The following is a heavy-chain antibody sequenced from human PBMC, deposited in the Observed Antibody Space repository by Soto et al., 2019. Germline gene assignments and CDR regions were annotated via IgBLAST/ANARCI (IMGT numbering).Heavy chain of an antibody. CDR1: GGTFSSYA. D-gene: IGHD6-13*01. CDR3: ARSFGSSWHEGWFDP. Sequence: SVKVSCKASGGTFSSYAISWLRQSPGQGLEWMGGIIPIFGTANYAQKFQGRVTITADESTSTAYMELSSLRSEDTAVYYCARSFGSSWHEGWFDPWGQGTLVTVS. CDR2: IIPIFGTA. V-gene: IGHV1-69*13. J-gene: IGHJ5*02.